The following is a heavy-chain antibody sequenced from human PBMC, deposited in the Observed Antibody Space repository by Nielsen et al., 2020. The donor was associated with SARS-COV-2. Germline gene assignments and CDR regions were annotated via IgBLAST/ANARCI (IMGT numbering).Heavy chain of an antibody. Sequence: GASLKTSRAASGFTFSSDAMHRVRQAPGKGREWVAVISYDGSNKYDADSVKGRFTISRDNSKNTLYLQMNSLRAEDTAVYYCARAATWIVVVSPFDYWGQGTLVTVSS. V-gene: IGHV3-30*04. CDR1: GFTFSSDA. CDR2: ISYDGSNK. D-gene: IGHD3-22*01. CDR3: ARAATWIVVVSPFDY. J-gene: IGHJ4*02.